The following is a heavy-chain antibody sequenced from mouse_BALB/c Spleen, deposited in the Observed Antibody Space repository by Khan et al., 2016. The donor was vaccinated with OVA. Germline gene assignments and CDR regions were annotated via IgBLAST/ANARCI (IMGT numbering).Heavy chain of an antibody. V-gene: IGHV5-12*02. D-gene: IGHD2-12*01. Sequence: EVELVESGGGLVQPGGSLKLSCATSGFTFSDYYMYWVRQTPEKRLEWVAYISNGGGSPYYPDTVKGRFTISRDNAKNTLYLKMSRLNAEDTAMYYCARQLYGAMDYWGQGTSVTVSS. CDR3: ARQLYGAMDY. CDR2: ISNGGGSP. CDR1: GFTFSDYY. J-gene: IGHJ4*01.